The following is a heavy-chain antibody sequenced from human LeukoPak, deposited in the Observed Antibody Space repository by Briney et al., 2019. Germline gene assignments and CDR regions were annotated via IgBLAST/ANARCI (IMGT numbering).Heavy chain of an antibody. CDR3: AREPLSYCSSTSCSTGFDY. D-gene: IGHD2-2*01. Sequence: SETLSLTCTVSGGSISSGNYYWSWIRQPAGKTLEWIGRIHTSGSTSYNPSPKSRATISLDTSKNQFSLKLSSVTAADTAVYYCAREPLSYCSSTSCSTGFDYWGQGTLVTVSS. J-gene: IGHJ4*02. V-gene: IGHV4-61*02. CDR1: GGSISSGNYY. CDR2: IHTSGST.